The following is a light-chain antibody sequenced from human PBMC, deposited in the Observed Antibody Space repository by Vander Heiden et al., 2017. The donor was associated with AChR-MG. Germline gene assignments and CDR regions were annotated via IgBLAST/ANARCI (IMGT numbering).Light chain of an antibody. V-gene: IGKV4-1*01. CDR3: QEYFSNPLRFT. CDR2: WAS. CDR1: QSVSDN. J-gene: IGKJ3*01. Sequence: DIVLTQSPDSLAVSLGDRAAINCRSSQSVSDNLAWYQQKPGQPPKLLIFWASNRESGVPDRFSGSGSGTDFTLIISNLQPEDVAVYYCQEYFSNPLRFTFGQGTKVDIK.